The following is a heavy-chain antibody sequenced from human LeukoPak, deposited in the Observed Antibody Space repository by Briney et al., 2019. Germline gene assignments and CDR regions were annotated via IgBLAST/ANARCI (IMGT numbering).Heavy chain of an antibody. J-gene: IGHJ4*02. CDR3: ARQANWGSLDY. D-gene: IGHD7-27*01. V-gene: IGHV1-18*01. CDR2: ISPYNGNT. CDR1: GYTFTSYG. Sequence: GASVKVSCKASGYTFTSYGISRVRQAPGQGLEWMGWISPYNGNTNYAQNLQGRVTMTTDTSTSTAYMELRSLRSDDTAVYYCARQANWGSLDYWGQGTLVTVSS.